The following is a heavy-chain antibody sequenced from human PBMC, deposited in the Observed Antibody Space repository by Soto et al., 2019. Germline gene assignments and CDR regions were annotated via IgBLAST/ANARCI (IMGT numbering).Heavy chain of an antibody. CDR1: GGTFSSYA. D-gene: IGHD3-10*01. V-gene: IGHV1-69*01. J-gene: IGHJ4*02. Sequence: QVQLVQSGAEVKKPGSSVKVSCKASGGTFSSYAISWVRQAPGQGLEWMGGIIPIFGIANYTQKFQGRVTITADESTSTAYMELSNLRSEDTAVYYCASLRTMVRGVITPDYWGQGTLVTVSS. CDR2: IIPIFGIA. CDR3: ASLRTMVRGVITPDY.